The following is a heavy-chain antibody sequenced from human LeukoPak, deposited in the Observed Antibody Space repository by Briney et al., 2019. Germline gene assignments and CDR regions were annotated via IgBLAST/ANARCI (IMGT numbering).Heavy chain of an antibody. CDR1: GFTVSSNY. J-gene: IGHJ4*02. V-gene: IGHV3-66*02. Sequence: GGSLRLSCAASGFTVSSNYMSWVRQAPGKGLECVSVIYSGGSAYYADSVKDRFTISRDNSKNTLYLQMNSLRAEDTAVYYCARDPTVVTGGGYFDYWGQGTLVTVSS. CDR3: ARDPTVVTGGGYFDY. CDR2: IYSGGSA. D-gene: IGHD4-23*01.